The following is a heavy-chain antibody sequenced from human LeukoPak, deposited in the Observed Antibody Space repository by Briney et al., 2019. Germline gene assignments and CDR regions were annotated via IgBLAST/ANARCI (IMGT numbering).Heavy chain of an antibody. V-gene: IGHV3-48*01. CDR3: AKRGEFTISDCYYFDY. J-gene: IGHJ4*02. Sequence: GGSLRLSCAASIITFSSNSMNWVRQAPGMGLEWVSYIDSTSSATHYADSVKGRFTISRDNSKNTVYLQMDSLRAEDTAVYYCAKRGEFTISDCYYFDYWGQGTLDTVSS. CDR2: IDSTSSAT. CDR1: IITFSSNS. D-gene: IGHD2-21*02.